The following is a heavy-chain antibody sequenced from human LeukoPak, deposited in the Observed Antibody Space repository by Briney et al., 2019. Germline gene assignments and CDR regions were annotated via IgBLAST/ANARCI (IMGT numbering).Heavy chain of an antibody. CDR3: ARGEKFLDYLDY. CDR2: ISDSGNT. CDR1: GGSISSRSYY. D-gene: IGHD3-16*01. J-gene: IGHJ4*02. Sequence: SETLSLTCTVSGGSISSRSYYWGWIRQPPGKGLEWIGKISDSGNTYYSPSLRSRVTISIDMSKNQFSLKLSSVTATDTAVYYCARGEKFLDYLDYGGQGTLVTVSS. V-gene: IGHV4-39*01.